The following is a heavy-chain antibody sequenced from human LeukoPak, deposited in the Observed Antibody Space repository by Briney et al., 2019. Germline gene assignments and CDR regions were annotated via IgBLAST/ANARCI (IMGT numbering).Heavy chain of an antibody. Sequence: SETLSLTCTVSGGSISSSNYYWGWIRQPPGKGLEWIGNIYYSGSTYYNPSLKSRVTISLDTSKNQFSLKLTSVTAADTAMYFCARDPLPIWGQGTMVTVSS. CDR1: GGSISSSNYY. V-gene: IGHV4-39*07. CDR3: ARDPLPI. CDR2: IYYSGST. J-gene: IGHJ3*02.